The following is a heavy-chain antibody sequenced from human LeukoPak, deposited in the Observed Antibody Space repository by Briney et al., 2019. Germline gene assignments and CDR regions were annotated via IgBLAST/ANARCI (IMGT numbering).Heavy chain of an antibody. CDR1: GGSISSYY. Sequence: SETLSLTCTVSGGSISSYYWSRIRQPPGKGLEWIGYMYHSGSINYNPSLKSRVTISVDTSKNQFSLKLSSVTAADTAVYYCARLGPTYNDFWSGYYFHMDVWGKGTTVTVSS. V-gene: IGHV4-59*01. CDR3: ARLGPTYNDFWSGYYFHMDV. CDR2: MYHSGSI. D-gene: IGHD3-3*01. J-gene: IGHJ6*03.